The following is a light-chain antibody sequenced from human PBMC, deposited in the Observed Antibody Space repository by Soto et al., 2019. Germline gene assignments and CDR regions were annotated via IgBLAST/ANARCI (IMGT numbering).Light chain of an antibody. CDR3: QQYIDWPPYT. J-gene: IGKJ2*01. CDR2: GAS. CDR1: QTVSRS. Sequence: EVVLTQSPATLSVSPGERATLSCRASQTVSRSLAWYQQKPGQAPRLLIYGASMRATGVPDRFSGSGSGTDFTLTISSLQSEDFAVYYCQQYIDWPPYTFGQATKVEIK. V-gene: IGKV3-15*01.